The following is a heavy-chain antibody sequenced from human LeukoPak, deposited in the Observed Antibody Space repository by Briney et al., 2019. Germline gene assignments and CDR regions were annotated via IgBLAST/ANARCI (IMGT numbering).Heavy chain of an antibody. CDR2: ISSSSSYK. CDR3: ARVGATPRAFDI. J-gene: IGHJ3*02. D-gene: IGHD1-26*01. V-gene: IGHV3-21*01. Sequence: GGSLRLSCAASGFTFSSYSMNWVRQAPGKGLEWVSSISSSSSYKYYADSVKGRFTISRDNAKNSLYLQMNSLRAEDTAVYYCARVGATPRAFDIWGQGTMVTVSS. CDR1: GFTFSSYS.